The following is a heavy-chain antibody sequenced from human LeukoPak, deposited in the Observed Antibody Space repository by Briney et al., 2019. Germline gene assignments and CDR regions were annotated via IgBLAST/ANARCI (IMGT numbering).Heavy chain of an antibody. J-gene: IGHJ4*02. CDR2: INSVGSST. CDR1: GFTFNIYW. CDR3: ARNYGDFDY. Sequence: GGSLRLSCAASGFTFNIYWMHWVRQAPGKGLVWVSRINSVGSSTSYADSVKGRFTISGDNAKNTLYLQMNSLRAEDTAVYYCARNYGDFDYWGQGTLVTVSS. D-gene: IGHD4-17*01. V-gene: IGHV3-74*01.